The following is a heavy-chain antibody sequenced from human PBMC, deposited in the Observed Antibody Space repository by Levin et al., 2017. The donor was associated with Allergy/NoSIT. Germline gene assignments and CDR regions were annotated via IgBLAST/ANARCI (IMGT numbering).Heavy chain of an antibody. V-gene: IGHV5-51*01. D-gene: IGHD6-19*01. CDR3: ARLPYSSGWTSGSIY. CDR2: IYPGDSDT. Sequence: NPGESLKISCKGSGYSFTSHWIGWVRQMPGKGLEWMGIIYPGDSDTRYSPSFQGQVTISADKSISTAYLQWSSLKASDTAMYYCARLPYSSGWTSGSIYWGQGTLVTVSS. CDR1: GYSFTSHW. J-gene: IGHJ4*02.